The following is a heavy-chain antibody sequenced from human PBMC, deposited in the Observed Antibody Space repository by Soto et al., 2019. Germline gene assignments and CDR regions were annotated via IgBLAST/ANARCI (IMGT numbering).Heavy chain of an antibody. D-gene: IGHD3-3*01. CDR1: GFSLTTSGVG. J-gene: IGHJ4*02. Sequence: QITLKESGPTVVKPTETLTLTCTFSGFSLTTSGVGVGWVRQSPGKAPEWLALIYWDDDKRYSTSLKSRLTITKDTSKNLVVLTMANVDPADAATYYCAHRLLRTVFGVVTTTEIYFDFWGQGTPVVVSS. CDR3: AHRLLRTVFGVVTTTEIYFDF. CDR2: IYWDDDK. V-gene: IGHV2-5*02.